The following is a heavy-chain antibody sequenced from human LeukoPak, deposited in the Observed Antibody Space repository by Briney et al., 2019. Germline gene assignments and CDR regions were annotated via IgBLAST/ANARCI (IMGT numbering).Heavy chain of an antibody. V-gene: IGHV3-66*02. CDR3: ARDLGPSGFWSAYTPESK. Sequence: GGPLRLSCTASGISVSGNYMSWVRQAPGKGLEWVSIIDRGGNTYYAESVKGRFTISRDNSKNTLYLQMNSLSTEDTAVYHCARDLGPSGFWSAYTPESKWGRGTLVTVSS. J-gene: IGHJ4*02. D-gene: IGHD3-3*01. CDR2: IDRGGNT. CDR1: GISVSGNY.